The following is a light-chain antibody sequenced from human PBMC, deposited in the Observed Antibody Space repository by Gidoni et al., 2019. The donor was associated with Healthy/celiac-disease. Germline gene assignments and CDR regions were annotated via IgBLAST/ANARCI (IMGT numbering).Light chain of an antibody. CDR3: QQYGSSPT. J-gene: IGKJ3*01. CDR1: QSVSSSY. V-gene: IGKV3-20*01. Sequence: DIVLTQSPGTLSLSPGERATLSCRASQSVSSSYLAWYQQKHGQAPRLLIYGASSRATGIPDRFSGSGSGKDFTLTISRLEPEDVAVYYCQQYGSSPTFGPXTKVDIK. CDR2: GAS.